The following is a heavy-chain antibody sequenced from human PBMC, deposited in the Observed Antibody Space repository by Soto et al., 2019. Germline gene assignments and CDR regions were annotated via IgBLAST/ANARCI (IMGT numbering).Heavy chain of an antibody. CDR3: ARGGRLSSGGYYVSKNKYFDY. J-gene: IGHJ4*02. CDR1: GGSFSGYY. CDR2: INHSGST. D-gene: IGHD1-26*01. V-gene: IGHV4-34*01. Sequence: QVQLQQWGAGLLKPSETLSLTCAVYGGSFSGYYWSWIRQPPGKGLEWIGEINHSGSTNYNPSLKSRVTISVDTSKNQFSLKLSSVTAADTAVYYCARGGRLSSGGYYVSKNKYFDYWGQGTLVTVSS.